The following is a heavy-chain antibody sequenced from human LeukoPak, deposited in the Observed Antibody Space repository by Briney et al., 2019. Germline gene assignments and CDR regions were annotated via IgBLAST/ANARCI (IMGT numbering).Heavy chain of an antibody. CDR1: GYSFTSYW. Sequence: GESLKISCKGSGYSFTSYWIGWVRQMPGKGLEWMGIIFPGDSDTRYSLSFQGQVTMSVDMSLSTAYLQWSSLEASDTAMYYCARTPGPLRFLDYWGQGTLVTVSS. CDR3: ARTPGPLRFLDY. D-gene: IGHD3-3*01. V-gene: IGHV5-51*01. J-gene: IGHJ4*02. CDR2: IFPGDSDT.